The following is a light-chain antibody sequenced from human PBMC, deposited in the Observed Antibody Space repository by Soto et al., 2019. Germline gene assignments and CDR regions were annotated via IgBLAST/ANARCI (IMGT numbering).Light chain of an antibody. CDR3: CSKTISGAPV. Sequence: QSVLTQPASVSGSPGQSITLSCTGANSDVANYDYVSWYRQYPGLAPQVIISEVTNRPSVISDRFSGSKSANTAYLTISGLQAEDEADYYCCSKTISGAPVFGGGTKVTVL. CDR1: NSDVANYDY. V-gene: IGLV2-14*01. CDR2: EVT. J-gene: IGLJ2*01.